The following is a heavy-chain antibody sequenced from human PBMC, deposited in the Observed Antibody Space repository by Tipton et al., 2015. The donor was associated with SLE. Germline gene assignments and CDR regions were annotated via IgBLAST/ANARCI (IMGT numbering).Heavy chain of an antibody. CDR3: ARDSVWVQGVKCAFDI. CDR1: GGSISSGGYY. CDR2: IYYSGST. V-gene: IGHV4-31*03. J-gene: IGHJ3*02. Sequence: TLSLTCTVSGGSISSGGYYWSWVRQLPGKGLEWIGYIYYSGSTYYNPSLKGRLTISLDTSKNQFSLKLSSVTAADTAVYYCARDSVWVQGVKCAFDIWGQGTMVTVSS. D-gene: IGHD3-10*01.